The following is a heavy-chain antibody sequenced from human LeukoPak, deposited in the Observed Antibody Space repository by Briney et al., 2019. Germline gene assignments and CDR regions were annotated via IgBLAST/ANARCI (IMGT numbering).Heavy chain of an antibody. J-gene: IGHJ4*02. CDR3: AKDTDITVAGPYFDY. CDR1: GFTFSNAW. D-gene: IGHD6-19*01. Sequence: GGSLRLSCTASGFTFSNAWMSWVRQPPGKGLEWVSAISGSGGSTYYADSVKGRFTISRDNSKNTLHLQMNSLRADDTAVYYCAKDTDITVAGPYFDYWGQGTLVTVSS. V-gene: IGHV3-23*01. CDR2: ISGSGGST.